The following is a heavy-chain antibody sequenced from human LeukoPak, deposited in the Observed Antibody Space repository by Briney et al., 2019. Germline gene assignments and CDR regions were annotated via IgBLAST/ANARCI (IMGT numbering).Heavy chain of an antibody. CDR1: GYTFTSYG. Sequence: ASVKVSCKASGYTFTSYGISWVRQAPGQGLEWMGWISTYNGNTNYAQKLQGRVTMTTDTSTSTAYMELRSLRSDDTAVDYCARGRIVATLGGMDVWGQGTTVIVSS. J-gene: IGHJ6*02. D-gene: IGHD5-12*01. CDR3: ARGRIVATLGGMDV. CDR2: ISTYNGNT. V-gene: IGHV1-18*01.